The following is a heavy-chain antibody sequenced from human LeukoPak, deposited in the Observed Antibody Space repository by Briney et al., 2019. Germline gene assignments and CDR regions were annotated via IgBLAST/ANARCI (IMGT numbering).Heavy chain of an antibody. CDR2: IRYDGNKK. J-gene: IGHJ1*01. Sequence: PGGSLTLSCAASGFTFSSYGTHWVRHAPGKGLGWVAFIRYDGNKKYYADSVKGRFTICKDNSKTTLYLQMSSMRAEDTAVYYCAKGGRSGWYEYFQHWGQGTLVTVSS. V-gene: IGHV3-30*02. D-gene: IGHD6-19*01. CDR1: GFTFSSYG. CDR3: AKGGRSGWYEYFQH.